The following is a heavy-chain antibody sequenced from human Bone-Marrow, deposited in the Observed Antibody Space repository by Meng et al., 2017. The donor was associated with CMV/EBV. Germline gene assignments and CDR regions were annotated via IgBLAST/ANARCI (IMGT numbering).Heavy chain of an antibody. D-gene: IGHD6-13*01. CDR1: GFTFSSYS. J-gene: IGHJ1*01. Sequence: GESLKIACTASGFTFSSYSMNWVRQAPGKGLEWVSAISGSGGSTYYADSVKGRFTISRDNSKNTLYLQMNSLRAEDTAVYYCANLAAAGHAYWGQGTLVTVSS. V-gene: IGHV3-23*01. CDR3: ANLAAAGHAY. CDR2: ISGSGGST.